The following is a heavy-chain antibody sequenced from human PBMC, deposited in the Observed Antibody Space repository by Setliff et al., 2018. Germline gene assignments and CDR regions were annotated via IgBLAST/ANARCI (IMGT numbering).Heavy chain of an antibody. V-gene: IGHV4-38-2*02. CDR2: IYHSGST. CDR3: ARRRYSGSYYNPTGRAFDI. D-gene: IGHD1-26*01. CDR1: GDSISSGTYY. J-gene: IGHJ3*02. Sequence: SETLSLTCTVSGDSISSGTYYWSWIRQPPGKGLEWIGSIYHSGSTYYNPSLKSRVTISVDTSKNQFSLKLSSVTAADTAVYYCARRRYSGSYYNPTGRAFDIWGQGTMVTVSS.